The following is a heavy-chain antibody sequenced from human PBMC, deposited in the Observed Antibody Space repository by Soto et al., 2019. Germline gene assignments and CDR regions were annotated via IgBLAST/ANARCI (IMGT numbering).Heavy chain of an antibody. CDR2: IYYSGST. V-gene: IGHV4-30-4*01. Sequence: TXETLSLTCTVAGASINSGDYYWSWIRQPPGKGLEWIGYIYYSGSTYYNPSLKSRVTISVDTSKNQFSLKLSSVTAADTAVYYCAGFSEVAATEINWFDHWGQGTLVTVSS. CDR3: AGFSEVAATEINWFDH. CDR1: GASINSGDYY. D-gene: IGHD2-15*01. J-gene: IGHJ5*02.